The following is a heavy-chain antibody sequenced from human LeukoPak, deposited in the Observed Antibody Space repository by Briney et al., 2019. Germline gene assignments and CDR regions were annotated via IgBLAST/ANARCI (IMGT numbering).Heavy chain of an antibody. D-gene: IGHD5-18*01. CDR2: IKSKTDGGTT. CDR3: TTDPKGYSYGKGDYYYYMDV. V-gene: IGHV3-15*01. CDR1: GFTFSNAW. J-gene: IGHJ6*03. Sequence: GGSLRLSCAASGFTFSNAWMSWVRQAPGKGLEWVGRIKSKTDGGTTDYAAPVKGRFTISRDDTKNTLYLQMNSLKTEDTAAYYCTTDPKGYSYGKGDYYYYMDVWGKGTTVTVSS.